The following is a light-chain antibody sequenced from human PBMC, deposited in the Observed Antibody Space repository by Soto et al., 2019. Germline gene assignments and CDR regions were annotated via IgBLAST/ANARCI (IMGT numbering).Light chain of an antibody. CDR2: WAS. J-gene: IGKJ2*01. V-gene: IGKV4-1*01. CDR3: QQCYSAPSF. CDR1: QSVLYSSNNKNF. Sequence: DIVMTQSPDSLAVSLGERATINCKSSQSVLYSSNNKNFLAWYQQKPGQPPKLLIYWASTRASGVPDRFSGSGSGTDFTLTISSLQAEDGAVYYCQQCYSAPSFFGQGTKLEIK.